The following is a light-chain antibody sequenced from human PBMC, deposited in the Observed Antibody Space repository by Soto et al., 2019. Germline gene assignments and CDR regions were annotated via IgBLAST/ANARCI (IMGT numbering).Light chain of an antibody. CDR2: GAS. CDR1: QTVNGNY. V-gene: IGKV3D-20*02. CDR3: QQRSTWPT. J-gene: IGKJ5*01. Sequence: EIVLTHSPGTLSFSPGERATLSCRASQTVNGNYLAWYQHKPGQVPRLLIYGASSRATGTPARFSGSGSGTAFTLTISSLEPEDFALYYCQQRSTWPTFGQGTRLEIK.